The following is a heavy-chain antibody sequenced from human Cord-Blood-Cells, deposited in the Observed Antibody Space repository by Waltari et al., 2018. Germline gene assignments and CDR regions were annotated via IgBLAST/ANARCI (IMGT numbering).Heavy chain of an antibody. J-gene: IGHJ4*02. D-gene: IGHD6-13*01. V-gene: IGHV4-34*01. CDR1: GGSFSGYY. CDR2: INHIGST. CDR3: ARRTPGIAAAGYFDY. Sequence: QVQLQQWGAGLLKPSETLSLTCAVYGGSFSGYYWSWIRQPPGKGLEWIGEINHIGSTNYNPSLKSRVTISVDTSKNQFSRKLSSVTAADTAVYYCARRTPGIAAAGYFDYWGQGTLVTVSS.